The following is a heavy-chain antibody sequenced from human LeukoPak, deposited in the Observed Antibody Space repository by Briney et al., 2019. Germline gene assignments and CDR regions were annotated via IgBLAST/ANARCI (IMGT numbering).Heavy chain of an antibody. Sequence: SETLSLTCTVSGGSISSSSYYWGWIRQPPGKGLEWIGSIYYSGSTYYNPSLKSRVTISVDTSKNQFSLKLSSVTAADTAVYYCARHPQGPFDPWGQGTLVTVSS. J-gene: IGHJ5*02. CDR2: IYYSGST. V-gene: IGHV4-39*01. CDR3: ARHPQGPFDP. CDR1: GGSISSSSYY.